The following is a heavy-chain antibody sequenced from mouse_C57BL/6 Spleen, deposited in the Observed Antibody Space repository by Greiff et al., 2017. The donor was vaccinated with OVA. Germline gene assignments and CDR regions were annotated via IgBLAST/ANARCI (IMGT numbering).Heavy chain of an antibody. D-gene: IGHD3-2*02. V-gene: IGHV5-16*01. J-gene: IGHJ4*01. CDR3: ARDLRDYAMDY. CDR2: INYDGSST. CDR1: GFTFSDYY. Sequence: EVQVVESEGGLVQPGSSMKLSCTASGFTFSDYYMAWVRQVPEKGLEWVANINYDGSSTYYLDSLKSRFIISRDNAKNILYLQMSSLKSEDTATYYCARDLRDYAMDYWGQGTSVTVSS.